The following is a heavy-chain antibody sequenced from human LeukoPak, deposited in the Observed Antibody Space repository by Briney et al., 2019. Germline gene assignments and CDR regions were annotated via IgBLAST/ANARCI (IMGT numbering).Heavy chain of an antibody. CDR1: GGTFSSSA. Sequence: SVKVSCKTSGGTFSSSAITWVRQAPGQGLEWMGRIIPVLNITSYAQKFQGRVTIAADTSTSTVYMELSSLRSEETAVYYCARDQGLTAPPPYGLDVWGQGTTVIVSS. V-gene: IGHV1-69*04. CDR2: IIPVLNIT. D-gene: IGHD5-18*01. CDR3: ARDQGLTAPPPYGLDV. J-gene: IGHJ6*02.